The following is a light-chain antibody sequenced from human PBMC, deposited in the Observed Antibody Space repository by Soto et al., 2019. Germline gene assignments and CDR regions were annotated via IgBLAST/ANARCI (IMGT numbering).Light chain of an antibody. CDR1: QSVSSSY. CDR3: QQYGSSSTWT. Sequence: EIVLTQSPATLSLSPGDRATLSCWASQSVSSSYLAWFQQKPGQAPRLLVYDASNRATGIPARFSGSGSGTDFTLTISRLEPEDFAVYYCQQYGSSSTWTFGQGTKVDIK. V-gene: IGKV3-20*01. J-gene: IGKJ1*01. CDR2: DAS.